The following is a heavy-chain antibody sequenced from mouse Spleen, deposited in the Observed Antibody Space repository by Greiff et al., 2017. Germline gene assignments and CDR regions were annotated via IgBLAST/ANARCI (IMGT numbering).Heavy chain of an antibody. CDR2: IWWDDDK. D-gene: IGHD1-1*01. J-gene: IGHJ1*01. V-gene: IGHV8-8*01. Sequence: QVTLKVCGPGILQPSQTLSLTCSFSGFSLSTFGMGVGWIRQPSGKGLEWLAHIWWDDDKYYNPALKSRLTISKDTSKNQVFLKIANVDTADTATYYCARMEYYGSRGYFDVWGAGTTVTVSS. CDR3: ARMEYYGSRGYFDV. CDR1: GFSLSTFGMG.